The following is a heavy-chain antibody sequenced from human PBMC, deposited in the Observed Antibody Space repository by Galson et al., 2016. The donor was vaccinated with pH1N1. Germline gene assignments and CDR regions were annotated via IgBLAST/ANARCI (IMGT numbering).Heavy chain of an antibody. CDR1: GFNSSNYW. D-gene: IGHD3-9*01. V-gene: IGHV3-7*01. J-gene: IGHJ4*02. CDR2: INQDGGKK. CDR3: ARRYFDY. Sequence: SLRLSCAASGFNSSNYWMQWVRQAPGKGLQWVANINQDGGKKYYVGSVEGRFTISRDNAKNSLYLQMNNLRDEDTAMYFCARRYFDYWGQGALVTVSS.